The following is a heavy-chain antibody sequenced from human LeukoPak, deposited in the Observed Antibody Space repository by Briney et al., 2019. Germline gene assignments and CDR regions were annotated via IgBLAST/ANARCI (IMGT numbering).Heavy chain of an antibody. CDR3: ARLTYYDYVWGSFNAFDI. CDR2: INHSGSN. Sequence: SETLSLTCAVYGGSFSGYYWSWVRQPPGKGLEWIGEINHSGSNNYNPSLKSRVTISVATSKNQFSLKLSSVTAADTAVYYCARLTYYDYVWGSFNAFDIWGQGTMVTVSS. CDR1: GGSFSGYY. V-gene: IGHV4-34*01. J-gene: IGHJ3*02. D-gene: IGHD3-16*01.